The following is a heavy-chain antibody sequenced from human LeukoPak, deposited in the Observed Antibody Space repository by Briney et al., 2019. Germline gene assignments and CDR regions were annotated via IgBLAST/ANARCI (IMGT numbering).Heavy chain of an antibody. J-gene: IGHJ5*02. Sequence: GGSLRLSCAASGLTFSSYAMHWVRQAPGKGLEWVAVISYDGSNKYYADSVKGRFTISRGNSKNTLYLQMNSLRAEDTAAYYCARDSPLRSYNWFDPWGQGTLVTVSS. CDR1: GLTFSSYA. CDR2: ISYDGSNK. CDR3: ARDSPLRSYNWFDP. V-gene: IGHV3-30*04. D-gene: IGHD4-17*01.